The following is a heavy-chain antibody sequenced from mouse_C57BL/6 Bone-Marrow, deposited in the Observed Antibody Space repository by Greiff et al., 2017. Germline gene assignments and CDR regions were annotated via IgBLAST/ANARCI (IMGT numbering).Heavy chain of an antibody. CDR1: GYAFSSSW. Sequence: QVQLKQSGPELVKPGASVKISCKASGYAFSSSWMNWVEQRPGKGLEWIGRIYPGDGDTNYNGKFKGKATLTADKSSSTAYMQLSSLTSEDSAVYFCASRYYGNYDWYFDVWGTGTTVTVSS. V-gene: IGHV1-82*01. D-gene: IGHD2-1*01. CDR3: ASRYYGNYDWYFDV. J-gene: IGHJ1*03. CDR2: IYPGDGDT.